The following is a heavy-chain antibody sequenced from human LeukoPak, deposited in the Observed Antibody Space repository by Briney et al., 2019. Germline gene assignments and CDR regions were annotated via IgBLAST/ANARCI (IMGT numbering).Heavy chain of an antibody. CDR3: ARVGSSWFPHYNNWFDP. Sequence: SETLSLTCTVSGGSISSGGYYWSWIRQHPGKGLEWIGYIYYSGSTYYNPSLKSRVTISVDTSKNQFSLKLSSVIAAGTAVYYCARVGSSWFPHYNNWFDPWGQGTLVTVSS. CDR1: GGSISSGGYY. CDR2: IYYSGST. J-gene: IGHJ5*02. D-gene: IGHD6-13*01. V-gene: IGHV4-31*03.